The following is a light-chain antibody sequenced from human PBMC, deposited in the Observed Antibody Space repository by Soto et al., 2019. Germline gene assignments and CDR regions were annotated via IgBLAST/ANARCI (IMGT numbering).Light chain of an antibody. CDR1: TGAVTSTHY. Sequence: QAVVTQEPSLTVSPGGTVSLTCGSSTGAVTSTHYPYWFQQKPGQAPRTLIYDTSNRHSWTPARFSGSLLGGKAALTLSGAHPQDETHYFCLMSSSGARVFGRGTKLTVL. CDR2: DTS. V-gene: IGLV7-46*01. J-gene: IGLJ3*02. CDR3: LMSSSGARV.